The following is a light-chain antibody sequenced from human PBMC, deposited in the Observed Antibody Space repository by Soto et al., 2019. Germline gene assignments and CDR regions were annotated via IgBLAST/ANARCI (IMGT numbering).Light chain of an antibody. CDR2: GNK. Sequence: QAVVTQPPSVSGAPGQRVTISCTGSSSNIGADYDVHWYQQFPGRAPKLLIYGNKNRPSGVPDRFSGSKSGTSASLDITGLRSEDEADYYCAAWDDSLSGAVFGGGTQLTVL. CDR1: SSNIGADYD. J-gene: IGLJ7*01. CDR3: AAWDDSLSGAV. V-gene: IGLV1-40*01.